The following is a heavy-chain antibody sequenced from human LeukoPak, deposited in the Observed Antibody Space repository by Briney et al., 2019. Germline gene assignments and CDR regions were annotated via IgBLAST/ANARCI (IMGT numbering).Heavy chain of an antibody. CDR1: GFTFDDYA. CDR2: ISWNSGSI. CDR3: AKAEEPGYCSSTSCYTGAFDI. D-gene: IGHD2-2*02. Sequence: GGSLRLSCAASGFTFDDYAMHWVRQAPGKGLEWVSGISWNSGSIGYADSVKGRFTISRDNAKNSLYLQMNSLRAEDTALYYCAKAEEPGYCSSTSCYTGAFDIWGQGTMVTVSS. V-gene: IGHV3-9*01. J-gene: IGHJ3*02.